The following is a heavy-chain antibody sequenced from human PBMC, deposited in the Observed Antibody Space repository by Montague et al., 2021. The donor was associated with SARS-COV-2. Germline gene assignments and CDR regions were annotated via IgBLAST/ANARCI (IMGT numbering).Heavy chain of an antibody. CDR3: ARWDPQTLTLIGLRGKSASDY. D-gene: IGHD4-23*01. Sequence: SETLSLTCAVYGGSFSGYYWTWIRQSPGKGLEWIAEINHSGTTNYYFNPSLRRRVTLSVDTSKSQFSLKLSSVTAADTGVYYCARWDPQTLTLIGLRGKSASDYWGQGTLVTVSS. J-gene: IGHJ4*02. CDR1: GGSFSGYY. V-gene: IGHV4-34*01. CDR2: INHSGTT.